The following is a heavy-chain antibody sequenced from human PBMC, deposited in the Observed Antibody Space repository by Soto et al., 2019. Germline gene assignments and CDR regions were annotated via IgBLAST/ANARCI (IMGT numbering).Heavy chain of an antibody. CDR1: GFTFSDYW. CDR3: ARGAINYYYEDV. Sequence: EVQLVESGGGLVQPGGSLRLSCAASGFTFSDYWMHWVRQPPGKELEWVSRIKRDGSTTNYADSVKGRFTISRDNAKNTLYLEMNSLRVEDTADYYCARGAINYYYEDVWGKGTTVTVSS. CDR2: IKRDGSTT. V-gene: IGHV3-74*01. J-gene: IGHJ6*03.